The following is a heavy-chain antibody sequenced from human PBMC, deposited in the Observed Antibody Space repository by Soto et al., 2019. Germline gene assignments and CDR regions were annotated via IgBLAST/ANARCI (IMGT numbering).Heavy chain of an antibody. CDR2: IWDDGRNK. V-gene: IGHV3-33*01. CDR1: GFTCSSDG. CDR3: VRATQYDFWSVYGAFDL. D-gene: IGHD3-3*01. Sequence: QVQLGESGGGGVQPGRSLRLSCAASGFTCSSDGRHWVRQAPGKGLEWVAVIWDDGRNKYYADSVKGRFTISRDNSNNTLYLQMNSLRAEDTAVYYCVRATQYDFWSVYGAFDLWGQGNMVNVS. J-gene: IGHJ3*01.